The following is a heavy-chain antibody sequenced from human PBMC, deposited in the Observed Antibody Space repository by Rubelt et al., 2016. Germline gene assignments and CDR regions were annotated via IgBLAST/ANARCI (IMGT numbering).Heavy chain of an antibody. V-gene: IGHV1-18*01. Sequence: QVQLVQSGAEVKKPGASVKVSCKASGYTFTSYGISWVRQAPGQGLEWMGWISAYNGNTNYAQKLEGRVTTTTDTSTSRACMELRGRSSDDTAVYYCAGEGDYYYGMDVWGQGTTVTVSS. CDR3: AGEGDYYYGMDV. D-gene: IGHD3-16*01. J-gene: IGHJ6*02. CDR1: GYTFTSYG. CDR2: ISAYNGNT.